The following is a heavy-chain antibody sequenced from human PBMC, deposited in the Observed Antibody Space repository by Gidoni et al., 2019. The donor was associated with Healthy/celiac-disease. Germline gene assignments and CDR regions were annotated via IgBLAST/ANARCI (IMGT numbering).Heavy chain of an antibody. V-gene: IGHV3-33*01. Sequence: QVQLVESGGGVVKPGRSLRLSCAASGFTFSSYGMHWVRQAPGKGLEWVAVIWYDGNNKYYADSVKGRFTISRDNSKNTLYLQMNSLRAEDTAVYYCARGDYSYGPFDYWGQGTLVTVSS. J-gene: IGHJ4*02. CDR3: ARGDYSYGPFDY. CDR1: GFTFSSYG. D-gene: IGHD5-18*01. CDR2: IWYDGNNK.